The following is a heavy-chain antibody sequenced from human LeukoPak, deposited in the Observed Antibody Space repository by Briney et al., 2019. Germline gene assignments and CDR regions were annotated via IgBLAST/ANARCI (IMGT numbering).Heavy chain of an antibody. D-gene: IGHD6-6*01. CDR2: TRNRANSYTT. J-gene: IGHJ4*02. V-gene: IGHV3-72*01. CDR1: GFTLSDHY. Sequence: HPGGSLRLSCAASGFTLSDHYMDWVRQAPGKGLEWVGRTRNRANSYTTDYAASVKGRFTISRDDLKSSLYLQMNSLRTEDTAVYYCTRDERSSSPSAYNDYWGQGTLVTVSS. CDR3: TRDERSSSPSAYNDY.